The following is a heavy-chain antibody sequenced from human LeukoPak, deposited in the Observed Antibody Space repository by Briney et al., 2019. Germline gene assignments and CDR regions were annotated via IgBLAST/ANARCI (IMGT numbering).Heavy chain of an antibody. CDR3: ARVGLDSHYYMDV. D-gene: IGHD3-16*01. Sequence: SETLSLTCTVSGGSISSYYWSWIRQPPGKGLEWIGYTYYSVDYSGSTNYNPSLKSRVTISVDTSKNQFSLKLTSVTAADTAVYYCARVGLDSHYYMDVWGKGTTVTVSS. CDR2: TYYSVDYSGST. J-gene: IGHJ6*03. CDR1: GGSISSYY. V-gene: IGHV4-59*01.